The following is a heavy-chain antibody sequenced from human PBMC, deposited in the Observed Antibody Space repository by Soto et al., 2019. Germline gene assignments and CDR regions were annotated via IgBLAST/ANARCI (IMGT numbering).Heavy chain of an antibody. J-gene: IGHJ5*02. Sequence: QVQLVQSGAEVKKPGASVKVSCKASGYTFTSYYMHWVRQAPGQGLEWMGIINPSGGSTSYAQKFQGRVTMTTDTSTSTVYRELSSLRSEDTAVYYCARCIAAWGNWFDPWGQGTLVTVSS. CDR2: INPSGGST. V-gene: IGHV1-46*03. D-gene: IGHD6-13*01. CDR1: GYTFTSYY. CDR3: ARCIAAWGNWFDP.